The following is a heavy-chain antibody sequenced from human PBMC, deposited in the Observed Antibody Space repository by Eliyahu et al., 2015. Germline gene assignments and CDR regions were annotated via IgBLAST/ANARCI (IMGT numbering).Heavy chain of an antibody. CDR1: GYPFTSHX. J-gene: IGHJ4*02. CDR2: XNPNAAGT. V-gene: IGHV1-46*01. Sequence: QVQLVQSGXEVKKPGASVKVSCXASGYPFTSHXIHWVRQAPGXGPEWMGIXNPNAAGTTFXQRFQGRITMTRDTSTSTVYMELSSLRSEDTAVYYCARGVPAYGDFYFDSWGQGTLVTVSS. CDR3: ARGVPAYGDFYFDS. D-gene: IGHD4-17*01.